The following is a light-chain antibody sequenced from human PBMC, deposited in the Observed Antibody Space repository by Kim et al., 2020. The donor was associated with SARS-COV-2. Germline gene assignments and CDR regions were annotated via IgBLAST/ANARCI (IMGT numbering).Light chain of an antibody. Sequence: EIVMTQSPATLSVSPGERATLSCRASQSVSNNLAWYQQKPGHPPSLLIYAVSTRATGIPARFSGSGSGTEFTLTISGLQSEDFAVYYCQHYNNWPADTFGQGTKLEIK. CDR1: QSVSNN. CDR2: AVS. J-gene: IGKJ2*01. V-gene: IGKV3-15*01. CDR3: QHYNNWPADT.